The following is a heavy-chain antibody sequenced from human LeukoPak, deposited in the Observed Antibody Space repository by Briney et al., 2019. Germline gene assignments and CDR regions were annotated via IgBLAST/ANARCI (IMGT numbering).Heavy chain of an antibody. CDR2: INPNSGGT. CDR1: GYTFTSYY. J-gene: IGHJ4*02. V-gene: IGHV1-2*02. CDR3: ARDRPPILTGYYNTFDY. D-gene: IGHD3-9*01. Sequence: ASVKVSCKASGYTFTSYYMHWVRQAPGQGLEWMGWINPNSGGTNYAQKLQGRVTMTTDTSTSTAYMELRSLRSDDTAVYYCARDRPPILTGYYNTFDYWGQGTLVTVSS.